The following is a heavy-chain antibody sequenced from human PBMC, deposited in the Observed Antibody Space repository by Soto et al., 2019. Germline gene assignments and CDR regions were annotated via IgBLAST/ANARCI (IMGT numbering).Heavy chain of an antibody. CDR1: GYTLTNYA. Sequence: QVQLVQSAAEVKKPGGSVKGSCKASGYTLTNYAISWVRQAPGQGPEWMGWINTYNGNSNYAQKFQGRVTMTTDTSTNTAYMELRSLTSDDTAVYYCARDCTGGSCFCIYWGQGTLVTVSS. CDR3: ARDCTGGSCFCIY. J-gene: IGHJ4*02. CDR2: INTYNGNS. V-gene: IGHV1-18*01. D-gene: IGHD2-15*01.